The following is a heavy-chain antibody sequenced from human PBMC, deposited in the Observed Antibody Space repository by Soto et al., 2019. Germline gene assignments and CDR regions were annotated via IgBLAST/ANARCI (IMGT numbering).Heavy chain of an antibody. V-gene: IGHV3-30*18. CDR3: AKDGSSGYYSPVGMDV. CDR1: GFTFSSYG. J-gene: IGHJ6*02. D-gene: IGHD3-10*01. Sequence: VQLVESGGGVVQPGRSLRLSCAASGFTFSSYGMHWVRQAPGKGLEWVAVISYDGKNKYYADSVKGRFTISRDNSKNTLYLQMSSLRAEDTAVYYCAKDGSSGYYSPVGMDVWGQGTTVTVSS. CDR2: ISYDGKNK.